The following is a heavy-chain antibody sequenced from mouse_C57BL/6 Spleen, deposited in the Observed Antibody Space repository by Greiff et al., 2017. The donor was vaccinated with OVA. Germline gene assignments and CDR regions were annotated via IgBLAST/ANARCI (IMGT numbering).Heavy chain of an antibody. CDR3: ARNSLLLRRDDYYAMDY. Sequence: QVQLKESGAELVKPGASVKISCKASGYAFSSYWMNWVKQRPGKGLEWIGQIYPGDGDTNYNGKFKGKATLTADKSSSTAYMQLSSLTSEDSAVYFCARNSLLLRRDDYYAMDYWGQGTSVTVSS. CDR1: GYAFSSYW. V-gene: IGHV1-80*01. CDR2: IYPGDGDT. D-gene: IGHD2-10*01. J-gene: IGHJ4*01.